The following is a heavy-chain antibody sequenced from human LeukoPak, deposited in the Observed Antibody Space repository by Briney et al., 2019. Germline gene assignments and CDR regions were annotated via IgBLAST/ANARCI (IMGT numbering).Heavy chain of an antibody. J-gene: IGHJ1*01. CDR1: GFTFSSYW. CDR3: AKGGEQVTWNFQN. Sequence: GGSLRLSCAASGFTFSSYWMSWVRQAPGKGLEWVANIKQDGSEKYYVDSVKGRFTISRDDAKNSLYLQMNSLRAGDTAVYYCAKGGEQVTWNFQNWGQGTLVTVSS. D-gene: IGHD1/OR15-1a*01. V-gene: IGHV3-7*01. CDR2: IKQDGSEK.